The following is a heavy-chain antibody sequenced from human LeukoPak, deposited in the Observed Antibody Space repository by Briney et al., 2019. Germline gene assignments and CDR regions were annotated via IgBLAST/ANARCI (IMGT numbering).Heavy chain of an antibody. J-gene: IGHJ4*02. CDR1: GFTLSSYA. D-gene: IGHD6-13*01. CDR2: ISGSGGST. CDR3: AMGEYSSSPFDY. V-gene: IGHV3-23*01. Sequence: GGSLRLSCAASGFTLSSYAMSWVRQAPGKGLEWVSAISGSGGSTYYADSVKGRFTISRDNSKNTLYLQMNSLRAEDTAVYYCAMGEYSSSPFDYWGQGTLVTVSS.